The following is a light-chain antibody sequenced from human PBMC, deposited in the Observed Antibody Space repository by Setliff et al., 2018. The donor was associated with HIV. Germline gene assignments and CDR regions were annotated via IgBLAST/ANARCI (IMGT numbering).Light chain of an antibody. J-gene: IGLJ1*01. Sequence: QSALTQPRSVSGSPGQSVTISCTGNSSDVGGYNQVSWYQQHPGKAPKVMIYDVSRRPSGVPDRFSGSKSGNTAPLTISGLQAEDEADYYCCSYAGRYGSSYVFATGTKVTVL. CDR1: SSDVGGYNQ. V-gene: IGLV2-11*01. CDR3: CSYAGRYGSSYV. CDR2: DVS.